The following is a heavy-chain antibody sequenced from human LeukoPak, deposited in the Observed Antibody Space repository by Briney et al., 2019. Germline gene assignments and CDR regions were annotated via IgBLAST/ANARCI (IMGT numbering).Heavy chain of an antibody. D-gene: IGHD3-10*01. CDR1: GGSISSYY. Sequence: SETLSLTCTVSGGSISSYYWGWIRQPPGKGLEWIGSIYHSGSTYYNPSLKSRVTISVDTSKNQFSLKLSSVTAADTAVYYCARVTYNGYQHFDYWGQGILVTASS. V-gene: IGHV4-38-2*02. CDR2: IYHSGST. CDR3: ARVTYNGYQHFDY. J-gene: IGHJ4*02.